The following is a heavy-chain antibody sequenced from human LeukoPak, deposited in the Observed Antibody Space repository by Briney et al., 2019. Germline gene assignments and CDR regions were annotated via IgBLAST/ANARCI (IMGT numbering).Heavy chain of an antibody. D-gene: IGHD4-23*01. CDR1: GCTFTDYY. J-gene: IGHJ4*02. V-gene: IGHV1-2*07. CDR2: INPHTGVT. CDR3: ARDTVAWDFDF. Sequence: ASVKVSCKASGCTFTDYYLHWVRQAPGQGFECMGWINPHTGVTDYAHKFQGRVTMTRDTSISTAYMELSSLKSDDTAVYYCARDTVAWDFDFWGQGTLVTVSS.